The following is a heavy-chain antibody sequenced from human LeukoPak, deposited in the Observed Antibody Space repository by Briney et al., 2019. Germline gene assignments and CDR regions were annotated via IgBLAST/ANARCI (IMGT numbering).Heavy chain of an antibody. Sequence: ASVKVSCKASGYIFTKYVVHWVRQAPGQRLDWMGWIKAGNGDTKYSQNFQDRLTITRDTFASTVYMELSSLTSEDTALYYCARDDCGDTCYPGGYWGQGTLVTVSS. CDR2: IKAGNGDT. V-gene: IGHV1-3*01. CDR3: ARDDCGDTCYPGGY. J-gene: IGHJ4*02. CDR1: GYIFTKYV. D-gene: IGHD2-21*01.